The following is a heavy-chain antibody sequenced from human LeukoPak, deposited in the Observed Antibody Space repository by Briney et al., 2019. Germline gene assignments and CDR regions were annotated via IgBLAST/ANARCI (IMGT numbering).Heavy chain of an antibody. CDR3: AREAITFGGVIVKDY. CDR2: IYSGGST. J-gene: IGHJ4*02. D-gene: IGHD3-16*02. CDR1: GFTVSSNY. Sequence: GGSLRLSCAASGFTVSSNYMSWVRQAPGKGLEWVSVIYSGGSTYYADSVKGRFTISRDNSKNTLYLQMNSLRAEDTAVYYCAREAITFGGVIVKDYWGQGTLVTVSS. V-gene: IGHV3-66*01.